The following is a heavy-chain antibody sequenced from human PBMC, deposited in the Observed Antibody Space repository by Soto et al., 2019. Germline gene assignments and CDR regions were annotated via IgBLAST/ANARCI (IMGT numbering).Heavy chain of an antibody. V-gene: IGHV5-51*01. Sequence: GESRKISCKGSGYNFANHWIGWVPQMPGKGLEWMGMIFPGDSDTKNSPSLQGQITMSVDKSDSSAYLQWRSLKASDTAMYYCAAGYTTGPDDFDIWGPVTMVTVSS. CDR1: GYNFANHW. D-gene: IGHD6-13*01. CDR2: IFPGDSDT. CDR3: AAGYTTGPDDFDI. J-gene: IGHJ3*02.